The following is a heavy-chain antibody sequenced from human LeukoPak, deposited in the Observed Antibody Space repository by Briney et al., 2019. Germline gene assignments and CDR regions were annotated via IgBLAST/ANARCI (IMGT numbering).Heavy chain of an antibody. V-gene: IGHV3-30*18. Sequence: GGSLRLSCAASGFTFSSYGMHWVRQAPGKGLEWVAVISYDGSNKYYADSVKGRFTISRDNSKNTLYLQMNSLRAEDTAIYYCAKVTGGDMITYGGLDYWGQGTLVTVSS. J-gene: IGHJ4*02. CDR2: ISYDGSNK. CDR3: AKVTGGDMITYGGLDY. CDR1: GFTFSSYG. D-gene: IGHD3-16*01.